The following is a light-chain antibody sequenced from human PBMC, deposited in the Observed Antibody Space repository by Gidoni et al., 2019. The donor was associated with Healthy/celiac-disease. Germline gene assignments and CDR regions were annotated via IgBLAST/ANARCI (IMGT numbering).Light chain of an antibody. CDR3: SSYTSSSTPVV. J-gene: IGLJ2*01. CDR1: SSDVGGYHY. V-gene: IGLV2-14*01. CDR2: EVS. Sequence: QSALTQPASVSGPPGQSITISCTGTSSDVGGYHYVSWYQQHPGKAPKLMIYEVSNRPSGVSNRFSGSKSGNTASLTISGLQAEDEADYYCSSYTSSSTPVVFGGGSKLTVL.